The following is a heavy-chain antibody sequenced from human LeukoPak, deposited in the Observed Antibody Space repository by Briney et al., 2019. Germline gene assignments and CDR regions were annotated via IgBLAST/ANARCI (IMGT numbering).Heavy chain of an antibody. V-gene: IGHV1-18*01. CDR2: IGAFNGNT. Sequence: DSMKVSCKASGESVDRYGVSWGRQAPGQGHEWLGRIGAFNGNTNYAQNLQGRVTMTADTSTTTAYMELRSLSSDDTAVYYCARDFLSYDGSENHFEDTFDIWGQGTMVIVSS. J-gene: IGHJ3*02. CDR3: ARDFLSYDGSENHFEDTFDI. D-gene: IGHD3-22*01. CDR1: GESVDRYG.